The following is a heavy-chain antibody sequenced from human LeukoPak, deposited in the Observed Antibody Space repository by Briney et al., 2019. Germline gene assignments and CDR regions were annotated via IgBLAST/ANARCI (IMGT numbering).Heavy chain of an antibody. J-gene: IGHJ1*01. V-gene: IGHV3-15*01. CDR2: IKSKTDGGTT. D-gene: IGHD1-26*01. CDR3: AKMYGGTYIGS. CDR1: GFTFSNAW. Sequence: PGGSLRLSCAASGFTFSNAWMSWVRQAPGKGLEWVGRIKSKTDGGTTDYAAPVKGRFTISRDDSKNTLYLQMNSLRAEDTAVYYCAKMYGGTYIGSWGQGTLVTVSA.